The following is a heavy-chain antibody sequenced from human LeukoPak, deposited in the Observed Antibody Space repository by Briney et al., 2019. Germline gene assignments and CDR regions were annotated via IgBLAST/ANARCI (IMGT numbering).Heavy chain of an antibody. J-gene: IGHJ4*02. Sequence: SGGSLRLSCAASGFTFSRYGLHWVRQAPGKGLEWVTVIANDGKDKKYADSVKGRFTISRDNSKSTLYLQMNSLRVEDTGVYYCAKDQQVGAAAYYFDSWGQGTLVTVSS. CDR2: IANDGKDK. D-gene: IGHD2-2*01. CDR3: AKDQQVGAAAYYFDS. V-gene: IGHV3-30*18. CDR1: GFTFSRYG.